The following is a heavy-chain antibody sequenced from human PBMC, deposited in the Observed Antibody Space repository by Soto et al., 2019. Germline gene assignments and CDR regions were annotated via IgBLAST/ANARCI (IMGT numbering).Heavy chain of an antibody. J-gene: IGHJ6*04. Sequence: PAGSLGLSCAASGFTFSSYAMSWSRQAPGKGLEWVSAISGSGGSTYYADSVKGRFTISRDTSKNQFSLQLNSVTPEDTAVYYCTKQKGDSRTYHGMDVWGEGTTVTVSS. V-gene: IGHV3-23*01. CDR1: GFTFSSYA. D-gene: IGHD2-21*02. CDR3: TKQKGDSRTYHGMDV. CDR2: ISGSGGST.